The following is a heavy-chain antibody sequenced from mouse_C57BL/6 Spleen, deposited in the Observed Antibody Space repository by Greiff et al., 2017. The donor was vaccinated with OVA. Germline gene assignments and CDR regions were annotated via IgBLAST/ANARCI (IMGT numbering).Heavy chain of an antibody. D-gene: IGHD2-5*01. CDR3: ARAGSNPYYYAMDY. Sequence: QVQLQQSGAELARPGASVKMSCKASGYTFTSYTMHWVKQRPGQGLEWIGYINPSSGNTKYNQKFKDKATLTADKSSSTAYMLLSILTSEDSAVYYCARAGSNPYYYAMDYWGQGTSVTVSS. J-gene: IGHJ4*01. CDR2: INPSSGNT. CDR1: GYTFTSYT. V-gene: IGHV1-4*01.